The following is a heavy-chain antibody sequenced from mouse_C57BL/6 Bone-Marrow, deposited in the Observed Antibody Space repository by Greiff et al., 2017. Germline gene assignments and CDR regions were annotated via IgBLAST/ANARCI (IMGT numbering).Heavy chain of an antibody. Sequence: EVQLQESGGDLVKPGGSLKLSCAASGFTFSSYGMSWVRQTPDKRLEWVATISSGGSYTYYPDSVKGRFTISRDNAKKTLYLQMSSLKSEDTAMYYCARRSYAMDYWGQGTSVTVSS. J-gene: IGHJ4*01. V-gene: IGHV5-6*01. CDR2: ISSGGSYT. CDR3: ARRSYAMDY. CDR1: GFTFSSYG.